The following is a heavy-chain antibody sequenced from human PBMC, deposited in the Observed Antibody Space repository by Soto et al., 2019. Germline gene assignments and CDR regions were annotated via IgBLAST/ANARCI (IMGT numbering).Heavy chain of an antibody. CDR2: ISGSGGST. CDR3: AKDRRFLEWLLYY. V-gene: IGHV3-23*01. Sequence: GGSLRLSCAASGFTFSSYARSWVRQAPGKGLEWVSAISGSGGSTYYADSVKGRFTISRDNSKNTLYLQMNSLRAEDTAVYYCAKDRRFLEWLLYYWGQGTLVTVSS. CDR1: GFTFSSYA. J-gene: IGHJ4*02. D-gene: IGHD3-3*01.